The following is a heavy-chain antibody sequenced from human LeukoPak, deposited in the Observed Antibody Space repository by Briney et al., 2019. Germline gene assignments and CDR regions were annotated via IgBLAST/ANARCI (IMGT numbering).Heavy chain of an antibody. J-gene: IGHJ5*02. V-gene: IGHV1-8*01. CDR1: GYTFTSYD. D-gene: IGHD1-26*01. Sequence: ASVKVSCKASGYTFTSYDINWVRQATGQGLEWMGWMNPNSGNTGYAQKFQGRVTMTRNTSISTAYMELSSLRSEDTAVYYCARGKAGRGSHGHNWWFDPWGQGTLVTVSS. CDR2: MNPNSGNT. CDR3: ARGKAGRGSHGHNWWFDP.